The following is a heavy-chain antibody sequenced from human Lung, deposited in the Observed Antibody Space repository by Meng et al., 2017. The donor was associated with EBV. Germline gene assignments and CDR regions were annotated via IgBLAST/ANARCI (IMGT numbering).Heavy chain of an antibody. D-gene: IGHD4-17*01. J-gene: IGHJ5*02. CDR3: ARTNYGDYNWFDP. CDR1: GGSISSGGFY. V-gene: IGHV4-31*03. CDR2: IYYSGST. Sequence: VQLQWSAPGLVKPSQPLSLPCSVSGGSISSGGFYWSWIRQHPGKGLEWIGYIYYSGSTYYNPSLRSRVAISIDTSKNQFSLKLTSVTAADTAVYFCARTNYGDYNWFDPWGQGTLVTVSS.